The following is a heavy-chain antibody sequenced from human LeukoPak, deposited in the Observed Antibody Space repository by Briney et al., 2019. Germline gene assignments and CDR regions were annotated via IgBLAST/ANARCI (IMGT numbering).Heavy chain of an antibody. CDR3: AREVSYYYDSSGYYYFDY. J-gene: IGHJ4*02. D-gene: IGHD3-22*01. CDR2: ISSSTNYI. V-gene: IGHV3-21*01. CDR1: GFTFSSYS. Sequence: PGGSLRLSCAASGFTFSSYSMNWVRQAPGKGLEWVSSISSSTNYIYYADSVKGRFTISRDNAKNSLYLQMNSLRAEDTAVYYCAREVSYYYDSSGYYYFDYWGQGTLVTVSS.